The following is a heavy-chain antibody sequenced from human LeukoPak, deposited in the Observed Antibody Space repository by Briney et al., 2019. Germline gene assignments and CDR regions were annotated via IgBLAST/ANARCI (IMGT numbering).Heavy chain of an antibody. J-gene: IGHJ4*02. V-gene: IGHV1-8*02. CDR2: MNTNTGNT. Sequence: ASVKVSCKASGYTFTAYYIHWVRQATGQGLEWMGWMNTNTGNTGYAQKFQDRVTMTRDTSITTAYMELNSLRSEDTAVYYCARGTIGGATSDYWGRGTLVTVSS. D-gene: IGHD1-26*01. CDR1: GYTFTAYY. CDR3: ARGTIGGATSDY.